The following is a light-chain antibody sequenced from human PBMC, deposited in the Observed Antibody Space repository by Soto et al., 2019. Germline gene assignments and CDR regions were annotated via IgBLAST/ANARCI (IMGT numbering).Light chain of an antibody. CDR1: SSDVGGYNY. Sequence: SALTQPASVSGSPGQSITISCTGTSSDVGGYNYVSWYQQHPGKAPKLMIYEVSNRPSGVSNRFSGSKSGNTASLTISGLQAEDESDYYCSSYTSSSTPYVVGTGTKVTV. V-gene: IGLV2-14*01. J-gene: IGLJ1*01. CDR2: EVS. CDR3: SSYTSSSTPYV.